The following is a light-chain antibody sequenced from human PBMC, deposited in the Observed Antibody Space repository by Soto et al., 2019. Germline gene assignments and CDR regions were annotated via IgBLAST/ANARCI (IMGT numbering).Light chain of an antibody. CDR1: SSDVGGYNY. CDR3: SSYAGSNNFGV. J-gene: IGLJ1*01. CDR2: EVS. Sequence: QSVLTQPPSASGSPGQSVTISCTGTSSDVGGYNYVSWYQQHPGKAPKLMIYEVSKRPSGVPDRFSGSKSGNTASLTVSGLKAEDEADYYCSSYAGSNNFGVFGTGTKLTVL. V-gene: IGLV2-8*01.